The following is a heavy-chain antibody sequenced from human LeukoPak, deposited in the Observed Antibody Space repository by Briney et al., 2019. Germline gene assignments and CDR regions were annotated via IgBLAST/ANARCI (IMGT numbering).Heavy chain of an antibody. J-gene: IGHJ4*02. D-gene: IGHD4-17*01. CDR2: ITCSSTYT. Sequence: GGSLRLSCSASGFTLSTYRMNWVPQAPGKGLEWASIITCSSTYTQYADSVKGRFTISRDIAKISLYLQMNSLRAEDTAVYYCAAYASLDYLGQGTLLTVSS. CDR3: AAYASLDY. CDR1: GFTLSTYR. V-gene: IGHV3-21*01.